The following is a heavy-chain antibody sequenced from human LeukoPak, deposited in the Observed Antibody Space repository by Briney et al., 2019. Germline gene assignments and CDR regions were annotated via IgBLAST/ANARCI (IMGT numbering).Heavy chain of an antibody. J-gene: IGHJ3*02. Sequence: GGSLRLSCAASGFTVSSTYMSWVRQAPGKGLEWVSVIYSGGSTYYADSVKGRFTISRDNSKNTLYLQMNRLRAEDTAVYYCARDGSLVPSARNVFDIWGQGTMVTVSS. CDR3: ARDGSLVPSARNVFDI. CDR2: IYSGGST. CDR1: GFTVSSTY. V-gene: IGHV3-53*01. D-gene: IGHD2-2*01.